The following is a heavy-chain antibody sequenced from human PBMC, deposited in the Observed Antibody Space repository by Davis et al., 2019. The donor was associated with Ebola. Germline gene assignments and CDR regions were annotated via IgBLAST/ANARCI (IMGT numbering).Heavy chain of an antibody. CDR1: GFTFSDYW. CDR2: IKENGREK. J-gene: IGHJ4*02. Sequence: PGGSLRLSCAASGFTFSDYWMSWVRQAPGKGLEWVAKIKENGREKYHVDSVKGRFTISRDNAKNSLYLQMNSLRAEDTAVYYCAREVGSTFRGLEYYFDSWGQGTLVTVSS. D-gene: IGHD3-10*01. V-gene: IGHV3-7*01. CDR3: AREVGSTFRGLEYYFDS.